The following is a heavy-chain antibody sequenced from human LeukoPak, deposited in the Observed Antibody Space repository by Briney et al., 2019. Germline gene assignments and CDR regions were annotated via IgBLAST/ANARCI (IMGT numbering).Heavy chain of an antibody. Sequence: PSETLSLTCTVSGGSISSGDYYWSWIRQPPGKGLEWIAYIYYSGSTYYNPSLKSRVTISVDTSKNQFSLKLSSVTAADTAVYYCARDTYYYDSSGSIPDGYWGQGTLVTVSS. J-gene: IGHJ4*02. CDR3: ARDTYYYDSSGSIPDGY. CDR2: IYYSGST. D-gene: IGHD3-22*01. V-gene: IGHV4-30-4*01. CDR1: GGSISSGDYY.